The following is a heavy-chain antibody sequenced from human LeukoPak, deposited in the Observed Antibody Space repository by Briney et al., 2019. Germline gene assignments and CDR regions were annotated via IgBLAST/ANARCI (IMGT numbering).Heavy chain of an antibody. V-gene: IGHV3-30*18. CDR3: AKDGGLGYYGSDDY. J-gene: IGHJ4*02. Sequence: GGSLRLSCAASGFTFSSYGMLWVRQAPGKGLVCVAVISYDGSNKYYADSVKGRFTISRDNSNNTLYLPMNSLRAEDTAVYYCAKDGGLGYYGSDDYWGQGTLVTVSS. D-gene: IGHD3-10*01. CDR1: GFTFSSYG. CDR2: ISYDGSNK.